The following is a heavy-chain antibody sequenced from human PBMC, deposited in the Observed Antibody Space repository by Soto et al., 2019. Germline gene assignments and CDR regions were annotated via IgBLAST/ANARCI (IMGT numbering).Heavy chain of an antibody. J-gene: IGHJ2*01. CDR1: GGTFSSYA. Sequence: QVQLVQSGAEVKKPGSSVKVSCKASGGTFSSYAISWVRQAPGQGLEWMGGIIPIFGTANYAQKFQGRVTITADESTSTAYMELRSLRSEDTAVYYGARYKTVTTTWECYFDLWGRGTLVTVSS. CDR3: ARYKTVTTTWECYFDL. V-gene: IGHV1-69*01. D-gene: IGHD4-17*01. CDR2: IIPIFGTA.